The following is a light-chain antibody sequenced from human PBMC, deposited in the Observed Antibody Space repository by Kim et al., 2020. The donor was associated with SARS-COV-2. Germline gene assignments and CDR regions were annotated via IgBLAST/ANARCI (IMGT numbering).Light chain of an antibody. V-gene: IGLV3-19*01. Sequence: ALGQTVRPTCQGDSLRNYYATWYHQRPGQAPTLVLYGKYDRPSGIPDRFSGSASGNTASLTITGAQAEDEGDYYCSSRDSTGDHVVFGGGTKLTVL. CDR1: SLRNYY. CDR2: GKY. CDR3: SSRDSTGDHVV. J-gene: IGLJ3*02.